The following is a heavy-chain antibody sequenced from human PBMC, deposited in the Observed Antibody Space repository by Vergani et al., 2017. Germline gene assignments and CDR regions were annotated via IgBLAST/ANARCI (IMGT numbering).Heavy chain of an antibody. CDR3: AKHPTAAGRAYYFDY. J-gene: IGHJ4*02. D-gene: IGHD6-13*01. CDR2: ISSSSSYI. Sequence: WVLSISSSSSYIYYADSVKGRFTISRDNAKNSLYLQMNSLRAEDTAVYYCAKHPTAAGRAYYFDYWGQGTLVTVSS. V-gene: IGHV3-21*04.